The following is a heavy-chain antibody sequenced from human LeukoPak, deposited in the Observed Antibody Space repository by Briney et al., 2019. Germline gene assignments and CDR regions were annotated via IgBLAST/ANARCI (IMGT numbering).Heavy chain of an antibody. CDR2: INHSGST. J-gene: IGHJ3*02. CDR1: GGSFSGYY. Sequence: PSVTLSVTCAVYGGSFSGYYWSWIRQPPGKGLEWIGEINHSGSTNYNPSLKSRVTISGDTSKNQISLKLSSVTAADTAIYYCARPAAAGQNDAFDIWGQGTMVTVSS. D-gene: IGHD6-13*01. CDR3: ARPAAAGQNDAFDI. V-gene: IGHV4-34*01.